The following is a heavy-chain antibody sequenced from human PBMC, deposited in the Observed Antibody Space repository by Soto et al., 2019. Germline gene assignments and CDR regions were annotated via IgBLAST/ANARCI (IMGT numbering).Heavy chain of an antibody. CDR1: GFTFSSYS. D-gene: IGHD3-22*01. CDR3: ARDDSSGYYSHDAFDI. Sequence: EVQLVESGGGLVQPGGSLRLSCAASGFTFSSYSMNWVRQAPGKGLEWVSSISSSSSYIYYADSVKGRFTISRDNAKNSLYLQMNSLRAEDTAVYYCARDDSSGYYSHDAFDIWGQGTMVTVSS. CDR2: ISSSSSYI. J-gene: IGHJ3*02. V-gene: IGHV3-21*01.